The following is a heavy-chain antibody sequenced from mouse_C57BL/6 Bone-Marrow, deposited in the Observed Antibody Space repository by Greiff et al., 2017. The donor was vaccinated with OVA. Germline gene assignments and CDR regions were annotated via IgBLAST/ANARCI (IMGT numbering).Heavy chain of an antibody. CDR2: ISSGGDYI. Sequence: EVQVVESGEGLVKPGGSLKLSCAASGFTFSSYAMSWVRQTPEKRLEWVAYISSGGDYIYYADTVKGRFTISRDNARNTLYLQMSSLKSEDTAMYYCTRAYSNYYAMDYWGQGTSVTVSS. CDR3: TRAYSNYYAMDY. CDR1: GFTFSSYA. D-gene: IGHD2-5*01. J-gene: IGHJ4*01. V-gene: IGHV5-9-1*02.